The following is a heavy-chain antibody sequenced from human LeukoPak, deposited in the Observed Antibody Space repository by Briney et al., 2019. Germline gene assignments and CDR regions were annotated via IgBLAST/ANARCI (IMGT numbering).Heavy chain of an antibody. D-gene: IGHD3-22*01. J-gene: IGHJ6*02. CDR2: MNPNSGNT. CDR3: ARGSVYYDSSGYSHYGMDV. Sequence: ASVKASCKASGYTFTSYDINWVRQATGQGLEWMGWMNPNSGNTGYAQKFQGRVTMTRNTSISTAYMELSSLRSEDTAVYYCARGSVYYDSSGYSHYGMDVWGQGTTVTVSS. V-gene: IGHV1-8*01. CDR1: GYTFTSYD.